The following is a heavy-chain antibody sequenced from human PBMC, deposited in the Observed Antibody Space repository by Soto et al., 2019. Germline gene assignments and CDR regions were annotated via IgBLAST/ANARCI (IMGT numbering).Heavy chain of an antibody. D-gene: IGHD5-18*01. J-gene: IGHJ4*02. Sequence: PSETLSLTCTVSGGSISSSISYWGWIRQPPGKGLEWIGSINYSGSTYYNPSLESRVTMSVDTSKNQFSLKLTSVTAADTAVYYCARHGSYSLCYFDYWGQGALVTVSS. V-gene: IGHV4-39*07. CDR1: GGSISSSISY. CDR2: INYSGST. CDR3: ARHGSYSLCYFDY.